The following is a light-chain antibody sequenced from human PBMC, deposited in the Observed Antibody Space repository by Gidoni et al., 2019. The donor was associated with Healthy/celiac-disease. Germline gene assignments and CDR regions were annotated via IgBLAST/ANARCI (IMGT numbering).Light chain of an antibody. CDR2: GAS. CDR1: QRVSSSY. Sequence: IVLTQSPGTLSLSPGERATLSCRASQRVSSSYLAWYQQKPGQAPRLLIYGASSRATGIPDRVSGSGSGKDFNLTISRLEPEDFAVYYCQQYGSSPKTFGQGTKVEIK. V-gene: IGKV3-20*01. CDR3: QQYGSSPKT. J-gene: IGKJ1*01.